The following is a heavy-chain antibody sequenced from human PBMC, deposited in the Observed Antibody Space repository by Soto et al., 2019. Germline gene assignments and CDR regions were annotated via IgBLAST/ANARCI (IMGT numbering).Heavy chain of an antibody. CDR3: AREETTYDSSGYFDY. CDR1: GFTFSSYA. Sequence: QPGGSLRLSCAASGFTFSSYAMHWVRQAPGKGLEWVAVISYDGSNKYYADSVKGRFTISRDNSKNTLYLQMNSLRAEDTAVYYCAREETTYDSSGYFDYWGQGTLVTVSS. J-gene: IGHJ4*02. V-gene: IGHV3-30-3*01. D-gene: IGHD3-22*01. CDR2: ISYDGSNK.